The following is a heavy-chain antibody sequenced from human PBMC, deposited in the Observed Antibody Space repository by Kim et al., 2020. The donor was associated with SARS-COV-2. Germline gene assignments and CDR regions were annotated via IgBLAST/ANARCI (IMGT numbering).Heavy chain of an antibody. CDR2: LSSTGDI. CDR3: ARDRDWAFDI. D-gene: IGHD3-9*01. J-gene: IGHJ3*02. V-gene: IGHV3-48*02. CDR1: GFTFTTSH. Sequence: GALRLSCAASGFTFTTSHMNWVRQAPGKGLEWISYLSSTGDIYQADSVKGRFTISRDNAKNSLYLQMNSLRDEDTAVYFCARDRDWAFDIWGQGTMVTV.